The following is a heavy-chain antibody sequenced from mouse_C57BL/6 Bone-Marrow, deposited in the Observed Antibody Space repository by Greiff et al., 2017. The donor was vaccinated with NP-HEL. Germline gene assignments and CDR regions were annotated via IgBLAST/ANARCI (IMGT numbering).Heavy chain of an antibody. V-gene: IGHV1-61*01. CDR3: ARYGIYLSLFDY. Sequence: QVQLQQPGVELVRPGSSVKLSCKTSGYTFTTYWLDWLRQRPGQGLEWIGNIFPSDGDTHYNQKFKDKATLTVDKSSSTADIQLTSLTSEDSAVYYCARYGIYLSLFDYWGQGTTLTVSS. J-gene: IGHJ2*01. D-gene: IGHD2-1*01. CDR2: IFPSDGDT. CDR1: GYTFTTYW.